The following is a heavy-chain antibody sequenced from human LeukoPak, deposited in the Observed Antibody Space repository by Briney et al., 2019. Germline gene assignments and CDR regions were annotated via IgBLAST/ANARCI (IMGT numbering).Heavy chain of an antibody. D-gene: IGHD6-19*01. CDR1: GYSFTSYW. V-gene: IGHV5-51*01. Sequence: GESLKISSKGSGYSFTSYWIGWVRQMPGKGLEWMGIIYPGDSDTRYSPSFQGQVTISADKSISTAYLQWSSLKASDTAMYYCASSRASSGWSGDYWGQGTLVTVSS. CDR3: ASSRASSGWSGDY. CDR2: IYPGDSDT. J-gene: IGHJ4*02.